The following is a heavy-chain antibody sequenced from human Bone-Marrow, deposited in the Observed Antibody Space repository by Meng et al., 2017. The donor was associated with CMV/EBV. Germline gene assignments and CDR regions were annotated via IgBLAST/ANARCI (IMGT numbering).Heavy chain of an antibody. CDR2: IYSGGNT. CDR3: ARGDGMDV. V-gene: IGHV3-53*01. J-gene: IGHJ6*02. Sequence: GESLKISCAASGFTVSSYYMSWVRQAPGKGLEWVSVIYSGGNTYYADSVKGRFTISRDNSKNTLYLQMNSLRAGDTAVYYCARGDGMDVWGQGTTVTVSS. CDR1: GFTVSSYY.